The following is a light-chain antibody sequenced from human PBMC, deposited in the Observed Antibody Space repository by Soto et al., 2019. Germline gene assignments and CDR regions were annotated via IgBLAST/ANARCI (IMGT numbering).Light chain of an antibody. CDR3: SSYTSSSTQV. Sequence: QSVLTQPASVSGSPGQSITISCTGTSSDVGGYNYVSWYQQHPGTAPKLMIYDVSNRPSGVSNRFSGSKSGNTASLTISGLQAEDEADYYCSSYTSSSTQVFGGGTKLIVL. J-gene: IGLJ2*01. CDR1: SSDVGGYNY. CDR2: DVS. V-gene: IGLV2-14*01.